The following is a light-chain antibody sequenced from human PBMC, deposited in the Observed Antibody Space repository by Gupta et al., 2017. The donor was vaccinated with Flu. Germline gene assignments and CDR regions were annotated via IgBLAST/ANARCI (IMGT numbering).Light chain of an antibody. J-gene: IGLJ3*02. V-gene: IGLV4-69*01. CDR3: QTWGTGIRV. Sequence: QLVLTQSPSASASLGASVKVTCTLSSGHTSSTIAWHQLQPDKGPRFLMKVNSDGTHSKGDGIPGRFSGSGSGAERYLIISSLQAEDEADYYCQTWGTGIRVFGGGTKVTVL. CDR1: SGHTSST. CDR2: VNSDGTH.